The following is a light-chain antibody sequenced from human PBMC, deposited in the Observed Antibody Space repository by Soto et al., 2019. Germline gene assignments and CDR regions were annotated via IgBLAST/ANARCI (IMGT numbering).Light chain of an antibody. CDR2: LCS. CDR1: QSLLHRNGYNY. V-gene: IGKV2-28*01. CDR3: MQALQTPRT. J-gene: IGKJ1*01. Sequence: DIVMTQSPLSLPVTPGEPASISCRSSQSLLHRNGYNYLDWYLQKPGQSPQRLIYLCSNRASGVPDRFSCSGSGTDFTLKISRVEAEDVGVYYCMQALQTPRTFGQGTKVEIK.